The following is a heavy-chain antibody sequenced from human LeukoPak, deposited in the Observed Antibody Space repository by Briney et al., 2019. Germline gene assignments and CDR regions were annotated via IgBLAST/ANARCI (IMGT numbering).Heavy chain of an antibody. CDR2: TSSHGRNK. CDR3: ARAGYNWEHDY. Sequence: GRSLRLSCAASGFFFSGYEMHWLRQPPGKGLEWVASTSSHGRNKYYADSVKGRFTISRDDSESTLYVQMNSLRTEDTAVYYCARAGYNWEHDYWGQGTLVTVSS. J-gene: IGHJ4*02. V-gene: IGHV3-30*03. D-gene: IGHD5-24*01. CDR1: GFFFSGYE.